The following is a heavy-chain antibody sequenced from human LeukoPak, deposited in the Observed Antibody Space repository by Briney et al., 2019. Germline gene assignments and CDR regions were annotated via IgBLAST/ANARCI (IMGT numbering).Heavy chain of an antibody. J-gene: IGHJ6*02. D-gene: IGHD3-10*01. CDR2: IWYDGSNK. CDR3: ARDGPGVPTYYYYYGMDV. Sequence: PGRSLRLSCAASGFTFSSYGMHWVRQAPGKGLEWVAVIWYDGSNKYYADSVKGRFTISRDNSKNTLYLQMNSLRAEDTAVYYCARDGPGVPTYYYYYGMDVWGQGTTVTVSS. V-gene: IGHV3-33*01. CDR1: GFTFSSYG.